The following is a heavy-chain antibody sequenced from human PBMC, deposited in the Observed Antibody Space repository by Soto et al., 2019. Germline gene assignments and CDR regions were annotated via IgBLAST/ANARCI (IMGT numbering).Heavy chain of an antibody. V-gene: IGHV3-48*01. Sequence: DEHLVQSGGGLGQPGGSLRLSCAASGFTFKTYGMNWVRRAPGKGLEWIAFISGTGSTIYYADSVQGRFIVSRDNSNNSLHLEVESLRSDDTAVYYGAREGCTSASCYSYIRAFDVWGQGTEVSVSS. J-gene: IGHJ3*01. D-gene: IGHD2-21*02. CDR2: ISGTGSTI. CDR1: GFTFKTYG. CDR3: AREGCTSASCYSYIRAFDV.